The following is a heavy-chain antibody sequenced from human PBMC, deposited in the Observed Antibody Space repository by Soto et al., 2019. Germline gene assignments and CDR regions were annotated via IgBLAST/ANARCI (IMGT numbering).Heavy chain of an antibody. D-gene: IGHD6-13*01. J-gene: IGHJ6*04. Sequence: ASVKVSCKASGYTFTSYDINWVRQATGQGLEWMGWMNPNSGNTGYAQKFQGRVTMTRNTSISTAYMGLSSLRFEDTAVYYCARGQAQYNTSRIAAAGTYYYYGMDVWREGTKVTVSS. V-gene: IGHV1-8*01. CDR1: GYTFTSYD. CDR2: MNPNSGNT. CDR3: ARGQAQYNTSRIAAAGTYYYYGMDV.